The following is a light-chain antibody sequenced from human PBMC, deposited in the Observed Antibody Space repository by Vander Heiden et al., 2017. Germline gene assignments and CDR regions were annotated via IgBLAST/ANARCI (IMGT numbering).Light chain of an antibody. V-gene: IGKV3-11*01. J-gene: IGKJ5*01. CDR3: QQFRNWPPIT. CDR2: DVS. CDR1: QGVSSY. Sequence: EIVLTQSPATLSLSPGERATLSCRASQGVSSYLAWYQQKPGQAPRLLIYDVSNRDTGIPARFSGSGYGTDFTLTISSLEPEDLAVYYCQQFRNWPPITFGQGTRLEMK.